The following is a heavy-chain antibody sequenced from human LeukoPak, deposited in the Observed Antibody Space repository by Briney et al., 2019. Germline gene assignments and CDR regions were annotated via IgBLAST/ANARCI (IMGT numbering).Heavy chain of an antibody. CDR2: IYYSGSA. Sequence: SETLSLTCTVSGGSVSDYYWNWIRQPPGKGLEWIGYIYYSGSATYNPSLKSRVTMSVDTTKNQFSLKLRSVTAADTAVYYCARGDFCSSSNCYLRPMDVWGKGTTVTVSS. D-gene: IGHD2-2*01. CDR1: GGSVSDYY. V-gene: IGHV4-59*02. J-gene: IGHJ6*03. CDR3: ARGDFCSSSNCYLRPMDV.